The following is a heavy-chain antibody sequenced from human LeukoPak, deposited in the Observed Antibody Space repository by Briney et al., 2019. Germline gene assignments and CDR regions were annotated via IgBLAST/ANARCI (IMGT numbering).Heavy chain of an antibody. Sequence: GGSLRLSCAASGFTFSRFWMHWVRQAPGKGLEWVSRINSEGTSTSYADSVKGRFTISRDNAKNSLFLQMNSLRGEDTAVYYCTRDSGYNAFDIWGQGTMVTVSS. D-gene: IGHD5-12*01. CDR2: INSEGTST. V-gene: IGHV3-74*01. J-gene: IGHJ3*02. CDR1: GFTFSRFW. CDR3: TRDSGYNAFDI.